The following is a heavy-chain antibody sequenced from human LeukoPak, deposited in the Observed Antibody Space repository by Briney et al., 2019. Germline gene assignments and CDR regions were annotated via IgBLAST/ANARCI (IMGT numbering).Heavy chain of an antibody. CDR3: ASGYYDSSGYYTPLLN. CDR1: GYTFTSYA. D-gene: IGHD3-22*01. Sequence: ASVKVSCKASGYTFTSYAMSWVRQAPGQGLEWMGWINTNTGNPTYAQGFTGRFVFSLDTSVSTAYLQISSLKAEDTAVYYCASGYYDSSGYYTPLLNWGQGTLVTVSS. CDR2: INTNTGNP. V-gene: IGHV7-4-1*02. J-gene: IGHJ4*02.